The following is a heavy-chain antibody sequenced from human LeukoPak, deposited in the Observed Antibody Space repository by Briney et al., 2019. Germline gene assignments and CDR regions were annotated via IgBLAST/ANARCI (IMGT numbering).Heavy chain of an antibody. V-gene: IGHV3-21*01. CDR2: ISSSSSYI. CDR1: GFTFSSYN. CDR3: ATTGSGSYYDY. D-gene: IGHD1-26*01. Sequence: PGGSLRLSCAASGFTFSSYNMNWVRQAPGKGLEWVSSISSSSSYIYYADSVKGRFTISRDNAKNTLFLQMNSLRAEDTAVYYCATTGSGSYYDYWGQGILVTVSS. J-gene: IGHJ4*02.